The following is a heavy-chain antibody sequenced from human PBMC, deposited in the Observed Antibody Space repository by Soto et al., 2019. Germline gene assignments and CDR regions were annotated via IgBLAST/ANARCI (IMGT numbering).Heavy chain of an antibody. Sequence: QVQLVESGGGVVQPGRSLRLSCAASGFTFRNYGMHWVRQAPGKGLEWVAVIWYDESNQYYTDSVKGRFTVSRDNSKNTLYLQMNSLRAEDTGVYYCARDIRSVYFDYWGQGTLVTVSS. V-gene: IGHV3-33*01. CDR3: ARDIRSVYFDY. CDR1: GFTFRNYG. CDR2: IWYDESNQ. J-gene: IGHJ4*02.